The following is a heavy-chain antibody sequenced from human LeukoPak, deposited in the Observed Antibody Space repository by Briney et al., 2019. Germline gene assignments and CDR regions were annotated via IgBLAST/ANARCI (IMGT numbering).Heavy chain of an antibody. J-gene: IGHJ6*02. CDR3: ARERGEWFGELFLGYYYGMDV. V-gene: IGHV4-4*07. D-gene: IGHD3-10*01. CDR2: IYTSGST. CDR1: GGSISSYY. Sequence: SETLSLTCTVSGGSISSYYWSWIRQPAGKGLEWIGRIYTSGSTNYNPSLKSRVTMSVDTSKNQFSLKLSSVTAADTAVYYCARERGEWFGELFLGYYYGMDVWGQGTTVTVSS.